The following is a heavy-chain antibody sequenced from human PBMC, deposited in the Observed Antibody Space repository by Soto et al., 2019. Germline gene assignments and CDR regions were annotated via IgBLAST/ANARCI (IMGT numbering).Heavy chain of an antibody. CDR1: GGSISRYY. V-gene: IGHV4-59*08. CDR3: ARTYYDFWSGYSPDYYYYYYMDV. CDR2: IDYSGST. Sequence: QVQLQESGPGLVKPSETLSLTCTVSGGSISRYYWSWIRQPPGKGLEWIGYIDYSGSTNYNPSLTGRVPKSVDTSNNPFSLKLSAWNAADTAGYYCARTYYDFWSGYSPDYYYYYYMDVWGKGTTVTVSS. D-gene: IGHD3-3*01. J-gene: IGHJ6*03.